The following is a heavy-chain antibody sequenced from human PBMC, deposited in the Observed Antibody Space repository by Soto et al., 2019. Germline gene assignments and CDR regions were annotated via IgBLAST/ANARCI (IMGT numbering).Heavy chain of an antibody. CDR3: ATRTRLPHYYYYYGMDV. CDR1: GGTFSSYA. J-gene: IGHJ6*02. V-gene: IGHV1-69*01. CDR2: LIPIFGTA. Sequence: QVQLVQSGAEVKKPGSSVKVSCKASGGTFSSYAISWVRQAPGQGLEWMGGLIPIFGTANYAQKFQGRVTITADESTSTAYMELSSLRSEDTTVYYCATRTRLPHYYYYYGMDVWGQGTTVTVSS.